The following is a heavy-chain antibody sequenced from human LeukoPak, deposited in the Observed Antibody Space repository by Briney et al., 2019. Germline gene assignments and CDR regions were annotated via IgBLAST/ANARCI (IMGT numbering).Heavy chain of an antibody. CDR3: APHIEYYEILTGYYQNYGMDV. J-gene: IGHJ6*02. V-gene: IGHV4-59*08. CDR2: IYYSGST. D-gene: IGHD3-9*01. Sequence: PSETLSLTCTVSGGYISSYYWSWVRQPPGQGLEWIGYIYYSGSTNHNPSLKSRVTISVDTSKNQFSLQLSSVTAAGTAVYYCAPHIEYYEILTGYYQNYGMDVWGQGTRVTVSS. CDR1: GGYISSYY.